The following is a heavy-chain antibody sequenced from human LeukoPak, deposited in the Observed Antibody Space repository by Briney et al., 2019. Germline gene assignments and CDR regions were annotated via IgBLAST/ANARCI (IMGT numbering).Heavy chain of an antibody. D-gene: IGHD1-26*01. CDR1: GFTFSSYG. CDR3: AKGRGSWWADY. V-gene: IGHV3-23*03. J-gene: IGHJ4*02. Sequence: PGGTLRLSCAASGFTFSSYGMSWVRQAPGKGLEWVSVIYSGDITYYADSVRGRFTMSRDNSKNTLYLQMNSLRAEDTAVYYCAKGRGSWWADYWGQGTLVTVSS. CDR2: IYSGDIT.